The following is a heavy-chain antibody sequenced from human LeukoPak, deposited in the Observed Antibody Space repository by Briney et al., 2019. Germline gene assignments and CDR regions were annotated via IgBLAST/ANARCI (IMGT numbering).Heavy chain of an antibody. CDR3: ARDPSSSGSYY. D-gene: IGHD3-10*01. CDR1: GFTFNTYA. Sequence: PGGSLRLSCAASGFTFNTYAMNWVRQAPGKGLEWVSTISGSGGSTYYADSVKGRFTISRDNSKNTLYLQMNSLRAEDTAVYYCARDPSSSGSYYWGQGTLVTVSS. V-gene: IGHV3-23*01. CDR2: ISGSGGST. J-gene: IGHJ4*02.